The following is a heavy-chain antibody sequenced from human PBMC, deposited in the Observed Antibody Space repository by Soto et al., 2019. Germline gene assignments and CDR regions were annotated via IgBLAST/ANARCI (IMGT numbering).Heavy chain of an antibody. CDR1: GYTFTSYA. D-gene: IGHD5-12*01. J-gene: IGHJ4*02. Sequence: ASVKVSCNASGYTFTSYAMHLVRQAPGQRLEWMGWINAGNGNTKYSQKFQGRVTITRDTSASTAYMELSSLRSEDTAVYYCATCRDGYTAGIDYWGQGTLVTVSS. CDR3: ATCRDGYTAGIDY. CDR2: INAGNGNT. V-gene: IGHV1-3*01.